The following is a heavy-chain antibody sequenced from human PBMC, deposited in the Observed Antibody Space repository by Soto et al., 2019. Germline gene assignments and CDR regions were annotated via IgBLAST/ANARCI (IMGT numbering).Heavy chain of an antibody. J-gene: IGHJ6*03. CDR2: IYYSGST. CDR3: ASSRPADYDFWSGYQSRQAYYYYYYMDV. Sequence: PSETLSLTCTVSGGSISSSSYYWGWIRQPPGKGLEWIGSIYYSGSTYYNPSLKSRVTISVDTSKNQFSLKLSSVTAADTAVYYCASSRPADYDFWSGYQSRQAYYYYYYMDVWGKGTTVTVSS. D-gene: IGHD3-3*01. V-gene: IGHV4-39*01. CDR1: GGSISSSSYY.